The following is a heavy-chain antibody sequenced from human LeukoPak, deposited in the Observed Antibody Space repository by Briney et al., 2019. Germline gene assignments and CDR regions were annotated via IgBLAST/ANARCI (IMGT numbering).Heavy chain of an antibody. CDR3: ARGRSSGWWRGAFDI. D-gene: IGHD6-19*01. CDR2: ISSSGITI. Sequence: GSLTLSGAPSGGTCVDYGVHWVSQDPGKGLVWVSYISSSGITISYADSVKGRFSISRDNAKYSLFLQLNSLRAEDTAVYYCARGRSSGWWRGAFDIWGQGTMVTVSS. V-gene: IGHV3-11*04. CDR1: GGTCVDYG. J-gene: IGHJ3*02.